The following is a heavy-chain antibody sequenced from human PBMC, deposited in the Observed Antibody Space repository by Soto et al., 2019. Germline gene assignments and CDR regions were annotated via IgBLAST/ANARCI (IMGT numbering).Heavy chain of an antibody. CDR1: GGSISSCDYY. Sequence: PSETLSLTCTVSGGSISSCDYYRSWIRQPPGKGLEWIGYIYYSGSTYYNPSLKSRVTISVDTSKNQFSLKLSSVTAADTAVYYCARGPTSTVTTDCWGQGTLVTVSS. V-gene: IGHV4-30-4*01. J-gene: IGHJ4*02. CDR2: IYYSGST. D-gene: IGHD4-17*01. CDR3: ARGPTSTVTTDC.